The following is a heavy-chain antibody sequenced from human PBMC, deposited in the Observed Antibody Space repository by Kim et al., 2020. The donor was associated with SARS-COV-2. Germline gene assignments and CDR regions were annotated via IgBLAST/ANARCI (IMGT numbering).Heavy chain of an antibody. V-gene: IGHV3-53*01. Sequence: ADSVKGRFTISRDNSKNTLYLQMNSLRAEDTAVYYCARLSGWLQWYYFDYWGQGTLVTVSS. CDR3: ARLSGWLQWYYFDY. J-gene: IGHJ4*02. D-gene: IGHD5-12*01.